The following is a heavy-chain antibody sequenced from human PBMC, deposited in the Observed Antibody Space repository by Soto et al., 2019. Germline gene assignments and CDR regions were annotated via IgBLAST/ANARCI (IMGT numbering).Heavy chain of an antibody. V-gene: IGHV3-23*01. CDR3: AKDGSTAAGTNNWFDP. D-gene: IGHD6-13*01. CDR1: GFTFSSYA. Sequence: GGSLRLSCAASGFTFSSYAMSWVRQAPGKGLEWVSAISGSGGSTYYADSVKGRFTISRDNSKNTLYLQMNSLRAEDTAVYYCAKDGSTAAGTNNWFDPWGQGTLVTVSS. CDR2: ISGSGGST. J-gene: IGHJ5*02.